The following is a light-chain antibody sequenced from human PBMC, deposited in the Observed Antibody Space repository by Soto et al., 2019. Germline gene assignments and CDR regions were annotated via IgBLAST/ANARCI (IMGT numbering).Light chain of an antibody. CDR2: SAS. Sequence: IQLTQSPSSLSESVGDRVTITCQASRGISSYLAWYQQKPGKVPKLLVYSASTLQSGVPSRFSGSGSGPDFTLTISNLQPEDSATYFCQQLNSYPQTFGQGTRLEI. CDR1: RGISSY. CDR3: QQLNSYPQT. J-gene: IGKJ5*01. V-gene: IGKV1-9*01.